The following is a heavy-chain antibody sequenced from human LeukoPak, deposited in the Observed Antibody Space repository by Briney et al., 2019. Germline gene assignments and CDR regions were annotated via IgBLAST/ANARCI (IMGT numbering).Heavy chain of an antibody. J-gene: IGHJ4*02. D-gene: IGHD3-10*01. V-gene: IGHV4-61*02. CDR3: ARCYYGSGSCNFDY. Sequence: PSETLSLTCTVSGYSISSGSYYWSWIRQPAGKGREWIGRIYTSGSTNYNPSLKSRVTISVDTSKNQFSLKLSSVTAADTAVYYCARCYYGSGSCNFDYWGQGTLVTVSS. CDR2: IYTSGST. CDR1: GYSISSGSYY.